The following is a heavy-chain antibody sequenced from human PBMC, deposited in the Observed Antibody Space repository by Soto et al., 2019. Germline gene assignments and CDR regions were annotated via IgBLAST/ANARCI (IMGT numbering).Heavy chain of an antibody. D-gene: IGHD3-3*01. V-gene: IGHV5-10-1*01. CDR1: GYSFTSYW. Sequence: GESLKISCKGSGYSFTSYWISWVRQMPGKGLEWMGRIDPSDSYTNYSPSFQGHVTISADKSISTAYLQWSSLKASDTAMYYCARHAASGYSPFSFDYWGQGTLVTVSS. J-gene: IGHJ4*02. CDR2: IDPSDSYT. CDR3: ARHAASGYSPFSFDY.